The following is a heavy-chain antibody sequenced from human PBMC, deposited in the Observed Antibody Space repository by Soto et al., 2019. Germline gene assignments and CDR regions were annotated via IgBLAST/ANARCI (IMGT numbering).Heavy chain of an antibody. CDR3: MKRRREVSVVKVGGYSYDEYYYMDV. Sequence: SETLSLTCTVSGVSISRYYWSWIRQPPGEGPGVIGYIYYSGRTNYNPSFKSRVTISVDTAKNQFSLKLSSVTAPDTAVYYCMKRRREVSVVKVGGYSYDEYYYMDVWGKGTTVTVSS. CDR2: IYYSGRT. D-gene: IGHD5-18*01. V-gene: IGHV4-59*01. J-gene: IGHJ6*03. CDR1: GVSISRYY.